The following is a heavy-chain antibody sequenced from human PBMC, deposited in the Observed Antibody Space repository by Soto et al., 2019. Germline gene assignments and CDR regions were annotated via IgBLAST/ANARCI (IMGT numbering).Heavy chain of an antibody. CDR2: IYWDDDK. CDR3: AHTRFLEWLEYYFDY. Sequence: SGPTRVNPTQALTLTCTFCGFSLSTSGVGVGWIRQPPGKALEWLALIYWDDDKRYSPSLKSRLTITKDTSKNQVVLTMTNIDPVDTATYYCAHTRFLEWLEYYFDYWGQGTLVTVSS. J-gene: IGHJ4*02. CDR1: GFSLSTSGVG. V-gene: IGHV2-5*02. D-gene: IGHD3-3*01.